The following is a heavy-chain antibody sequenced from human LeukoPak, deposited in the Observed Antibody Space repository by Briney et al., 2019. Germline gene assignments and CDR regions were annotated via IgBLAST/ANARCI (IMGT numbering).Heavy chain of an antibody. CDR3: ARHSVTAGTEYAFDI. Sequence: SETLSLTCSVSGGSISSSSYYWGWIRRPPGKGLEWIGSIYYTGSTYYNPSLRSRVTISVDTSKNQFSLKLSSVTAADTAVYYCARHSVTAGTEYAFDIWGQGTMVTVSS. V-gene: IGHV4-39*01. CDR1: GGSISSSSYY. CDR2: IYYTGST. J-gene: IGHJ3*02. D-gene: IGHD6-13*01.